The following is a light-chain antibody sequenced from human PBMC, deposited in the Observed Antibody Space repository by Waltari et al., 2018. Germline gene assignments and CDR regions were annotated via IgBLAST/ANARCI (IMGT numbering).Light chain of an antibody. Sequence: DVQMTQSPSTLSASIGDRVTITCRAGPFIGNSWAWYQQKPGRAPKLLICRASDLEAGVPSRFSGSGSGTDFALTISGLQPDDFATYYCQQYSSFSGTFGQGTYLDIQ. V-gene: IGKV1-5*03. J-gene: IGKJ2*01. CDR1: PFIGNS. CDR3: QQYSSFSGT. CDR2: RAS.